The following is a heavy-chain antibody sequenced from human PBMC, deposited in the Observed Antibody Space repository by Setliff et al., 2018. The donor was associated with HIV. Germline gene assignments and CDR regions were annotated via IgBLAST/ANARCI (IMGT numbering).Heavy chain of an antibody. CDR1: EYVFTTYA. V-gene: IGHV7-4-1*02. J-gene: IGHJ3*01. Sequence: GASVKVSCKASEYVFTTYAMNWVRQAPGQGLEWMGWINTNTGNPTYAQGFTGRFVFSLDTSVSTAYLQISSLKAEGTAMYYCATPRTPQLYCSGGSCFDAFDLWGQGTMVTVSS. CDR3: ATPRTPQLYCSGGSCFDAFDL. D-gene: IGHD2-15*01. CDR2: INTNTGNP.